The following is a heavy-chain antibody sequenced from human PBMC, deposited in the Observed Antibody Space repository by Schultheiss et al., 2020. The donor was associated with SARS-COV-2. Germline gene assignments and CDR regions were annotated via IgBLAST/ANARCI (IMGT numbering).Heavy chain of an antibody. CDR2: INHSGRS. CDR3: VSAGMDV. V-gene: IGHV4-38-2*01. CDR1: GYSITSDSY. J-gene: IGHJ6*02. Sequence: SETLSLTCAVSGYSITSDSYWGWIRQSPGLGLEWIGEINHSGRSFYNPSLKSRVTISVDRSKNQFSLKLSSVTAADTAVYYCVSAGMDVWGQGTTVTVSS.